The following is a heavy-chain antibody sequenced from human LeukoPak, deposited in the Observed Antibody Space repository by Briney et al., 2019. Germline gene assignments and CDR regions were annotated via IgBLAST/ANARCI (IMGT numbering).Heavy chain of an antibody. V-gene: IGHV1-69*05. J-gene: IGHJ4*02. CDR3: ARYHTWGVALFDY. CDR1: GGTFSSYA. CDR2: IIPIFGTA. D-gene: IGHD3-10*01. Sequence: SVKVSCKASGGTFSSYAISWVRQAPGQGLEWMGRIIPIFGTANYAQKFQGRVTITTDESTSTAYMELSSLRSEDTAVYYCARYHTWGVALFDYWGQGTLVTVSS.